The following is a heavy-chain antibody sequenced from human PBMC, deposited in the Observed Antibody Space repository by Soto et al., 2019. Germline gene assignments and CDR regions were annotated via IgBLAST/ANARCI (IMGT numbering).Heavy chain of an antibody. CDR1: GFTFDDYA. Sequence: GGSLRLSCAASGFTFDDYAMHWVRQAPGKGLEWVSGISWNSGSIGYADSVKGRFTISRDNAKNSLYLQMNSLRAEDTALYYCAKVGVDSGYAGEFDYWGQGTLVTVSS. J-gene: IGHJ4*02. V-gene: IGHV3-9*01. CDR2: ISWNSGSI. D-gene: IGHD5-12*01. CDR3: AKVGVDSGYAGEFDY.